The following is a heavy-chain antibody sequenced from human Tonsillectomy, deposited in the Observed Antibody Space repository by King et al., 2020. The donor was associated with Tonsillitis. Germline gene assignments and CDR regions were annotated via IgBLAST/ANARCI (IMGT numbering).Heavy chain of an antibody. CDR2: ISYDGSNT. J-gene: IGHJ6*02. CDR1: GFTFSNYG. CDR3: AREGSFYYYGMDV. Sequence: VQLVESGGGVVQPGRSLRLSCAPSGFTFSNYGMHWVRQAPGKGLEWVAVISYDGSNTYCADSVKGRFTIPRDNSKNMLYLQTNSLRAEDTAVYYCAREGSFYYYGMDVWGQGTTVTVSS. V-gene: IGHV3-30*03. D-gene: IGHD3-16*02.